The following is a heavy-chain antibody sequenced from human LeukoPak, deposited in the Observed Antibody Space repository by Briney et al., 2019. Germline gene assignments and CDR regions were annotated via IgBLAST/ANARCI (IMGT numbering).Heavy chain of an antibody. J-gene: IGHJ4*02. D-gene: IGHD5-18*01. CDR1: GFTFSTCW. CDR2: IKGDGCEN. V-gene: IGHV3-7*04. CDR3: AKDWGYGEASIDF. Sequence: GVSLRLSCAASGFTFSTCWMSWVRQAPGKGLEWVAIIKGDGCENAYVDSVKGRFSIYRDNAENSLYLQMSSLRAEDTAVYYCAKDWGYGEASIDFWGQGTLVTV.